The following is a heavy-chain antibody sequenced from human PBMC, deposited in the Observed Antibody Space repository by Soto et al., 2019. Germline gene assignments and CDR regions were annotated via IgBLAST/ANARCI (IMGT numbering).Heavy chain of an antibody. Sequence: QVQLQESGPGLVKPSETLSLTCTVSGGSISSYYWCWMRQPPRKGLEWMGYIYYSGSTNYNPSLQSRVTISVDTSKNQFTLKRSSVTAADTAVEYCARVETYYPSNDAFDIWGQGTMVTVSS. J-gene: IGHJ3*02. V-gene: IGHV4-59*01. D-gene: IGHD3-10*01. CDR3: ARVETYYPSNDAFDI. CDR2: IYYSGST. CDR1: GGSISSYY.